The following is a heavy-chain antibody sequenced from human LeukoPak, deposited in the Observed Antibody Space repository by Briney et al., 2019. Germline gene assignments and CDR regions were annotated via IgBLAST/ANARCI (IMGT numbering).Heavy chain of an antibody. Sequence: PSETLSLTCTVSGCSISSYYWSWIRQPPGKGLEWIGYIYYSGSTNYNPSLKSRVTISVDTSKNQFSLKLSSVTAADTAVYYCAVKYYYGSGSYSNYYYYYMDVWGKGTTVTVSS. V-gene: IGHV4-59*01. CDR3: AVKYYYGSGSYSNYYYYYMDV. D-gene: IGHD3-10*01. CDR2: IYYSGST. CDR1: GCSISSYY. J-gene: IGHJ6*03.